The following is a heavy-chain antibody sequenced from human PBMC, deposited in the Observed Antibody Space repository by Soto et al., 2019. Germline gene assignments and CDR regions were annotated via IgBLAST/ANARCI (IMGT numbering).Heavy chain of an antibody. CDR1: GFSLSTSGVG. D-gene: IGHD5-18*01. Sequence: SGPTLVNPTQTLTLTCTFSGFSLSTSGVGVGWIRQPPGKALEWLALIYCDDDKRSSPSLKSRLTITKDTSKNQVVLTKTNMDPVDTATYYCANRSGYSYGLNWFDPWGQGTLVTVSS. CDR2: IYCDDDK. J-gene: IGHJ5*02. V-gene: IGHV2-5*02. CDR3: ANRSGYSYGLNWFDP.